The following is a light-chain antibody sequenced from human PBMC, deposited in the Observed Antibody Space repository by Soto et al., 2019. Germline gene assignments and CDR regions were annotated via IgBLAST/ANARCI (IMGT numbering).Light chain of an antibody. CDR1: SSDVGGYDY. CDR3: CSYAGTYTLV. J-gene: IGLJ3*02. Sequence: QSALTQPASVSGSPGQSITISCTGTSSDVGGYDYVSWYQQHPGKAPKFMIYDVTKRPSGVPHRFSGSKSGNTASLTISGLQAEDEADYYCCSYAGTYTLVFGGGTKLTVL. V-gene: IGLV2-11*01. CDR2: DVT.